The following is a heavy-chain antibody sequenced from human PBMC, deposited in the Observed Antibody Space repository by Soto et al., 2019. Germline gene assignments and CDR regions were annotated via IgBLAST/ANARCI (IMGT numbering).Heavy chain of an antibody. V-gene: IGHV4-31*03. D-gene: IGHD5-18*01. Sequence: PSETLSLTCSVSGGSISSGGYYWSWIRQHPGKGLEWIGYIYYSGGTFYNPSLKSRVTIAVDTSKNQFSLKLNSVTAADTAVYYCARDDGTAMVDFWGQGMLVTVSS. J-gene: IGHJ4*02. CDR1: GGSISSGGYY. CDR3: ARDDGTAMVDF. CDR2: IYYSGGT.